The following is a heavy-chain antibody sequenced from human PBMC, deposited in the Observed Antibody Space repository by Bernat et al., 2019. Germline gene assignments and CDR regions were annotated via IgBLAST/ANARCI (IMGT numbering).Heavy chain of an antibody. CDR2: ISYDGSNK. Sequence: QVQLVESGGGVVQPGRSLRLSCAASGFTFSSYGMHWVRQAPGKGLEWVAVISYDGSNKYYADSVKGRFTISRDNSKNTLYLQMNSLRAEDTAVYYCAKDRSGGYGMDVWGQGTTVTVSS. CDR3: AKDRSGGYGMDV. V-gene: IGHV3-30*18. D-gene: IGHD3-16*01. CDR1: GFTFSSYG. J-gene: IGHJ6*02.